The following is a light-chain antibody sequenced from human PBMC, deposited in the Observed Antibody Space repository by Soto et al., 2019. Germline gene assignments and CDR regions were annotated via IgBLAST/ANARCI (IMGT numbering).Light chain of an antibody. CDR3: FSSASRFPFV. Sequence: QSALPQPRAVSGSPGQSVTISCTGSSSNVAAFTSVSWYQQYPGTTPKLIIFDVSRRPSGVPDRFSGSRSGNTASLTISGLQAEDEADYYCFSSASRFPFVFGTGTKLTVL. V-gene: IGLV2-11*01. CDR2: DVS. J-gene: IGLJ1*01. CDR1: SSNVAAFTS.